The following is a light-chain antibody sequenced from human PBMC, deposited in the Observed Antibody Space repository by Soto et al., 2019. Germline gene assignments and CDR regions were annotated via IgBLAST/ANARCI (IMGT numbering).Light chain of an antibody. Sequence: QPVRTSAPSGTGADGGAVPISCTRTSSDVGSYNRVSWYQQPPGTAPKVMIYEVSNRPSGVPDRFSGSKSGNTASLTISGLQAEDEADYYCSSYTSSNTYVFGTGTKVTVL. CDR1: SSDVGSYNR. V-gene: IGLV2-18*02. CDR2: EVS. J-gene: IGLJ1*01. CDR3: SSYTSSNTYV.